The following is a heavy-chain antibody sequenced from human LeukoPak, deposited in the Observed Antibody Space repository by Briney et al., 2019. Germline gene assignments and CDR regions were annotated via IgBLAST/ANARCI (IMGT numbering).Heavy chain of an antibody. CDR2: IGGSGTTT. J-gene: IGHJ4*02. Sequence: GGSLRLSCAASGFTFSNYAMSWVRQAPGKGLQWVSVIGGSGTTTLYADSVKGRFTISRDNSRNTLYLQMNSLRADDTAVYYCAKHGGSSMANPGDLSWGQGTLVTVSS. CDR1: GFTFSNYA. CDR3: AKHGGSSMANPGDLS. V-gene: IGHV3-23*01. D-gene: IGHD4-17*01.